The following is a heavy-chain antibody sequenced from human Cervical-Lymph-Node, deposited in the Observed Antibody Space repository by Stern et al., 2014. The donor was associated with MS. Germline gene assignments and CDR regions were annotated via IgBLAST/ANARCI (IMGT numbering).Heavy chain of an antibody. CDR1: GFTFSSYS. V-gene: IGHV3-21*01. J-gene: IGHJ4*02. CDR2: ISSGGSYI. CDR3: ARGRGGNYRYYFDY. D-gene: IGHD4-23*01. Sequence: VQLVASGGGLVKPGGSLRLSCAASGFTFSSYSMNWVRQAPGKGLEWVASISSGGSYIYYADSLKGRFTISRDNAKNSLYLQMNSLRAEDTAVYYCARGRGGNYRYYFDYWGQGTLVTVSS.